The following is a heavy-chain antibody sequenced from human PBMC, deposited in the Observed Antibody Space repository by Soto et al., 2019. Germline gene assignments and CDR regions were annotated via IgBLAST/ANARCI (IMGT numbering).Heavy chain of an antibody. CDR3: AKGLRFLEWVIDY. Sequence: GGSLRLSCAASGFTYSSLAMHWVRQAPGKGLEWVAFISFEGSNKYYADSVKGRFTISRDISKNTLYLQMSSLRPEDTAVYYCAKGLRFLEWVIDYWGQGTLVTVSS. CDR1: GFTYSSLA. J-gene: IGHJ4*02. D-gene: IGHD3-3*01. CDR2: ISFEGSNK. V-gene: IGHV3-30*18.